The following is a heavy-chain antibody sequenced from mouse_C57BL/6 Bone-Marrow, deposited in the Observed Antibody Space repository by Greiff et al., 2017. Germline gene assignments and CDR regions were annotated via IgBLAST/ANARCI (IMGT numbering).Heavy chain of an antibody. D-gene: IGHD3-3*01. J-gene: IGHJ4*01. V-gene: IGHV1-81*01. CDR1: GYTFTSYG. CDR2: IYPRSGNT. CDR3: ARGTSYQFYYYAMDY. Sequence: QVQLQQSGAELARPGASVKLSCKASGYTFTSYGISWVKQRTGQGLEWIGEIYPRSGNTYYNEKFKGKATLTADKSSSTAYMEVRSLTSEDSAVYFCARGTSYQFYYYAMDYWGQGTSVTVSS.